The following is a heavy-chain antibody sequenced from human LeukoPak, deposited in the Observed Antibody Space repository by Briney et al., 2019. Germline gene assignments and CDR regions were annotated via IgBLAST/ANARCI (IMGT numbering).Heavy chain of an antibody. CDR1: GGSISSYY. V-gene: IGHV4-59*01. CDR3: VAVAGARGIDY. CDR2: IYYSGST. D-gene: IGHD6-19*01. J-gene: IGHJ4*02. Sequence: KSSETLSLTCTVSGGSISSYYWSWIRQPPGKGLEWIGYIYYSGSTNYNPSLKSRVTISVDTSKNQFSLRLSSVTAADTAVYYCVAVAGARGIDYWGQGTLVTVSS.